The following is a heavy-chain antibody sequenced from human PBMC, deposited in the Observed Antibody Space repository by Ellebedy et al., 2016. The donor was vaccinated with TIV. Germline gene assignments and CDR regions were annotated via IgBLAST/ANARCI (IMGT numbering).Heavy chain of an antibody. CDR3: ANIVSVKDS. CDR1: GFTFSRYI. V-gene: IGHV3-23*01. Sequence: GESLKISCAASGFTFSRYIMTWVRQAPGKGLEWVADITGTGIMTYYADSVKGRFTVSRDNSNETLFLQRKNLRAEDTAIYYCANIVSVKDSWGQGTLVTVSS. J-gene: IGHJ5*01. CDR2: ITGTGIMT. D-gene: IGHD5/OR15-5a*01.